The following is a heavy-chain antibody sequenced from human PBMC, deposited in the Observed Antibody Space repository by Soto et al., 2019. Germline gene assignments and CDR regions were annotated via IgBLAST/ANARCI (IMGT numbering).Heavy chain of an antibody. D-gene: IGHD2-8*01. Sequence: ASVEISCKASGYTVPGYCMHWVRQAPGQGLEGMGWINPNSGGTNYAQKFQGWVTMTRDTSISTAYMELSRLRSDDTAVYYCARVGIVLMVYAILPLGGYAFDIWVQGRSVAVS. CDR1: GYTVPGYC. CDR2: INPNSGGT. CDR3: ARVGIVLMVYAILPLGGYAFDI. J-gene: IGHJ3*02. V-gene: IGHV1-2*04.